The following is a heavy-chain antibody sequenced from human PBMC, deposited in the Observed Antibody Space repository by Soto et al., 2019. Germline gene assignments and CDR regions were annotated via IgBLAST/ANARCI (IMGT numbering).Heavy chain of an antibody. CDR1: GFTFSSYA. V-gene: IGHV3-30-3*01. D-gene: IGHD3-10*01. J-gene: IGHJ4*02. CDR3: ARGGITRTPFDY. Sequence: GGSLRLSCAASGFTFSSYAMHWDRQAPGKGLEWVAVISYDGSNKYYADSVKGRFTISRDNSKNTLYLQMNSLRAEDTAVYYCARGGITRTPFDYWGQGTLVTVSS. CDR2: ISYDGSNK.